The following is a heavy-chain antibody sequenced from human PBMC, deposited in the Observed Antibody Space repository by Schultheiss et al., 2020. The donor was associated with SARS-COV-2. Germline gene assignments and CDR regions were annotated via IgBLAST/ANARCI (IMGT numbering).Heavy chain of an antibody. Sequence: GGSLRLSCAASGFTFSSYWMSWVRQAPGKGLEWVAVISYAGSNKYYADSVKGRFTISRDNSKNTLYLQMNSLRAEDTAVYYCARYSSGWFADYWGQGTLVTVSS. CDR3: ARYSSGWFADY. J-gene: IGHJ4*02. CDR1: GFTFSSYW. V-gene: IGHV3-30*01. D-gene: IGHD6-19*01. CDR2: ISYAGSNK.